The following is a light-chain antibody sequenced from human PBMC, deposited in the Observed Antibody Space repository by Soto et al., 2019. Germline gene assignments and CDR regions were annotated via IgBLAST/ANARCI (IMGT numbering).Light chain of an antibody. J-gene: IGLJ1*01. Sequence: ALTQPPSVSGAPGQRITISCTGSSSNIGAGYPVHWYQQLPGTAPKLLIFGNTIRPSGVPDRFSGSRSSLAVTGLQAEDEADYYCQSYDSSLSGYVFGTGTKVTVL. CDR1: SSNIGAGYP. CDR2: GNT. CDR3: QSYDSSLSGYV. V-gene: IGLV1-40*01.